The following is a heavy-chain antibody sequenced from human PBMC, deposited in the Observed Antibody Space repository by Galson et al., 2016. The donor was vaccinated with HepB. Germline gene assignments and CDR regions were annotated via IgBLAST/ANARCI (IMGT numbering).Heavy chain of an antibody. V-gene: IGHV3-23*01. Sequence: SLRLSCATSGFAFNTYAMNWVRQAPGKGLEWVAGVSGHAGSTYYADSVKGRFAISRDNSKNTLFLQMNGLRADDTAVYYCARLFGGYIDYWGQGTLVTVSS. D-gene: IGHD2-15*01. CDR1: GFAFNTYA. CDR3: ARLFGGYIDY. J-gene: IGHJ4*02. CDR2: VSGHAGST.